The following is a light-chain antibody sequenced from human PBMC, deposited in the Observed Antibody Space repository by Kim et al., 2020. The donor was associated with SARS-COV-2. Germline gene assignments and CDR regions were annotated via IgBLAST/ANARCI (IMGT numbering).Light chain of an antibody. J-gene: IGKJ2*01. Sequence: LAPGERATLSCSASQSVASIHIAWFQQKPGQTPRLLIYGTSSRVTGIADRFSASGSGTDFTLTISRLEPEDFAVYYCQQYDNSPYTFGQGTKLEI. CDR2: GTS. CDR3: QQYDNSPYT. CDR1: QSVASIH. V-gene: IGKV3-20*01.